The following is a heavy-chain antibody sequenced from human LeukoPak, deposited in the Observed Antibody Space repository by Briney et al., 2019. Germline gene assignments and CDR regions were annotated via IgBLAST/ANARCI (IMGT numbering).Heavy chain of an antibody. CDR1: GFTFSSYG. CDR3: AKDVFHYDSSGYDAFDI. J-gene: IGHJ3*02. CDR2: ISYDGSNK. D-gene: IGHD3-22*01. Sequence: GRSLRLSCAASGFTFSSYGMHWVRQAPGKGLEWVAVISYDGSNKYYADSVKGRFTISRDNSKNTLYLQMNSLRAEDTAVYYCAKDVFHYDSSGYDAFDIWGQGTMVTVSS. V-gene: IGHV3-30*18.